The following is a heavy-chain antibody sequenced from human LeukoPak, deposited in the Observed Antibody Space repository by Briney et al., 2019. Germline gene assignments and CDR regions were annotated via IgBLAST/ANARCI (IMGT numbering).Heavy chain of an antibody. D-gene: IGHD6-6*01. CDR1: GGSLSSDGPY. J-gene: IGHJ2*01. V-gene: IGHV4-31*03. CDR3: AREPPSYLSRYFDL. CDR2: IYYSGNT. Sequence: TSETLSLTCTVSGGSLSSDGPYWNWIRQHPGKGLEWIGCIYYSGNTYYNPSLRSRIVISVDTSTNQFSLKLSSVTAADTAVYFCAREPPSYLSRYFDLWGRGTLVTVSS.